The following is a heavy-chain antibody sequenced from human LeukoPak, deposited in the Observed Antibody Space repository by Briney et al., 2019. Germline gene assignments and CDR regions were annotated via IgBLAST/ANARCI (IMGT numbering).Heavy chain of an antibody. V-gene: IGHV3-7*01. J-gene: IGHJ4*02. Sequence: GGSLRLSCAASGFTFTNHWMSWVRQAPGKGLEWVANIKQDGSEKNYVDSAKGRFTISRDSAKNSLNLQMNYLRAEDTAVYYCVRNGGSFDYWGQGTLVTVSS. CDR1: GFTFTNHW. CDR2: IKQDGSEK. CDR3: VRNGGSFDY. D-gene: IGHD3-10*01.